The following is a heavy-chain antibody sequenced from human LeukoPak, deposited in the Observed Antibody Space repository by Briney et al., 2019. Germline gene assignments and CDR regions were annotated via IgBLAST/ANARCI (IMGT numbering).Heavy chain of an antibody. J-gene: IGHJ4*02. CDR2: ISSSSTNT. CDR1: GFTFSNYN. D-gene: IGHD6-19*01. Sequence: PGGSLRLSCAASGFTFSNYNMNWVRQAPGKGLEWVSHISSSSTNTNYAESVKGRFTISRDNAKNSLYLQMNSLRAEDTAVYYCARGTQWPYWGQGTLVTVSS. V-gene: IGHV3-48*01. CDR3: ARGTQWPY.